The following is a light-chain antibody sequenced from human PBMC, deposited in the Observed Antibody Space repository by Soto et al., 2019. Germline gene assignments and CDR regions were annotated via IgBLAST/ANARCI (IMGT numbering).Light chain of an antibody. J-gene: IGKJ4*01. CDR2: GAS. V-gene: IGKV3-15*01. CDR1: QSVSSN. CDR3: QQYNNWPLT. Sequence: EIVMTQSPATLSVSPGERATLSCGASQSVSSNLAWYQQKPGQAPTFLIYGASTRATGIPARFSGSGSGTEFTLTISSLQSEDVAVYYCQQYNNWPLTFGGGTKVEIK.